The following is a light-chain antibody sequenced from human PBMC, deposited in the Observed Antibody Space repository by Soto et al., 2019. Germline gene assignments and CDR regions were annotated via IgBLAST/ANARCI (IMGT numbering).Light chain of an antibody. Sequence: SYELTQPPSVSVSPGQTARITCSGDALPKQYAYWYQQKPGQAPVLVIYKDSERPSGIPERFSGSSSGTTVTLTISGVQAEDEADYYCQSADSSRTSVVFGGGTKLTVL. V-gene: IGLV3-25*03. CDR1: ALPKQY. CDR2: KDS. J-gene: IGLJ2*01. CDR3: QSADSSRTSVV.